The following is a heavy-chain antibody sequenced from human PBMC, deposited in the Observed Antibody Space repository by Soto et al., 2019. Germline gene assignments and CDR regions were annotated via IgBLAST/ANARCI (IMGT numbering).Heavy chain of an antibody. CDR2: IIPILGIA. D-gene: IGHD6-19*01. CDR3: ARDGIAVAGTPGWAALDI. V-gene: IGHV1-69*04. Sequence: GASVKVSCKASGGTFSSYTISWVRQAPGQGLEWMGRIIPILGIANYAQKFQGRVTITADKSTSTAYMELSSLRSEDTAVYYCARDGIAVAGTPGWAALDIWGQGTMVT. CDR1: GGTFSSYT. J-gene: IGHJ3*02.